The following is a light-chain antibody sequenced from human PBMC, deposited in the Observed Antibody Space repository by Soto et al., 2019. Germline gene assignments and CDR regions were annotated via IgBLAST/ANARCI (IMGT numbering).Light chain of an antibody. CDR1: QSVSNT. CDR2: YAS. V-gene: IGKV3-15*01. J-gene: IGKJ5*01. CDR3: HQYNNWPPIT. Sequence: EIMMTQSPATLSVSPGERVTLSCRASQSVSNTLAWYQHKPRQAPRLLIYYASTRATGIPARFSGSGSGTEFALTISSRQSEDFALYYSHQYNNWPPITVGQGTRWESK.